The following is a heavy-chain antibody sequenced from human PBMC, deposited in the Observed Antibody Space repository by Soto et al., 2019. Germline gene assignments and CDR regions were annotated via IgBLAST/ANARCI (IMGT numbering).Heavy chain of an antibody. D-gene: IGHD4-17*01. Sequence: SQTLSLTCAISGDSVSSNSAAWNWIRQSPSRGLEWLGRTYYRSKWYNDYAVSVKSRITINPDTSKNQFSLQLNSVTPEDTAVYYCARETIGDYGDYADGLFDYWGQGTLVTSPQ. CDR3: ARETIGDYGDYADGLFDY. V-gene: IGHV6-1*01. J-gene: IGHJ4*02. CDR2: TYYRSKWYN. CDR1: GDSVSSNSAA.